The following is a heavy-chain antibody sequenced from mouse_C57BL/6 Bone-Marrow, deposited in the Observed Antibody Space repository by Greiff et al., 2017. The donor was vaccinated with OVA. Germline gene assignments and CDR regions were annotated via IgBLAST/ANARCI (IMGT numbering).Heavy chain of an antibody. Sequence: VQLQQPGAELVKPGASVKMSCKASGYTFTSYWITWVKQRPGQGLEWIGDIYPGSGSTNYNEKFKSKATLTVDTSSSTAYMQFSSLTSEDSAIYYCARSRTTVVATPYWYFDVWGTGTTVTVSS. V-gene: IGHV1-55*01. CDR3: ARSRTTVVATPYWYFDV. D-gene: IGHD1-1*01. CDR1: GYTFTSYW. CDR2: IYPGSGST. J-gene: IGHJ1*03.